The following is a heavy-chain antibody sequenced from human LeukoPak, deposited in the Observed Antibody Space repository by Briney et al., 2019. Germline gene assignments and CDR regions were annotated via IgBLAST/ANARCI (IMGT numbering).Heavy chain of an antibody. J-gene: IGHJ4*02. CDR1: GYSLSSGYY. CDR2: IYHSGST. CDR3: ASLITDDEFDY. D-gene: IGHD3-16*01. Sequence: SETLSLTCTVSGYSLSSGYYWGWIRQPPGKGLEWIGSIYHSGSTYYNPSLKSRVTISVDTSKNQFSLKLSSVTAADTAVYYCASLITDDEFDYWGQGTLVTVSS. V-gene: IGHV4-38-2*02.